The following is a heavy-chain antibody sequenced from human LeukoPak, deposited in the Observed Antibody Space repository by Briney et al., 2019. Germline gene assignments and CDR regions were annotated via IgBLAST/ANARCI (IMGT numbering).Heavy chain of an antibody. CDR3: ARDRTSDRALDDAFDI. CDR1: GFIFSSYS. CDR2: ISSSSSYI. V-gene: IGHV3-21*01. D-gene: IGHD3-22*01. Sequence: PGGSLRLSCAASGFIFSSYSMNWVRQAPGKGLEWVSSISSSSSYIYYADSVKGRFTISRDNAKNSLHLQMNSLRVEDTAVYYCARDRTSDRALDDAFDIWGQGTMVTVSS. J-gene: IGHJ3*02.